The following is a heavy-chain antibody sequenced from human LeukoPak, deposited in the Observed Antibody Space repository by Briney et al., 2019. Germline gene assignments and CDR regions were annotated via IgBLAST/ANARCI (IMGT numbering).Heavy chain of an antibody. J-gene: IGHJ4*02. CDR2: VYYSGST. CDR1: GGSISSGGYY. V-gene: IGHV4-31*03. D-gene: IGHD5-12*01. Sequence: PSETLSLTCTVSGGSISSGGYYWSWIRQHPGKGLEWIGYVYYSGSTYYNPSLKSRVTISVDTSKNHFSLKLSSVTAADTAVYYCARVLVATIDYWGQGTLVTVSS. CDR3: ARVLVATIDY.